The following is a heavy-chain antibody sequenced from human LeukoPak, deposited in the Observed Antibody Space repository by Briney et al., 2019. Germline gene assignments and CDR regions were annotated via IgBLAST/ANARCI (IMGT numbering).Heavy chain of an antibody. D-gene: IGHD4-17*01. Sequence: SETLSLTWTVSGGSISSYYWSWIRQPPGKGLEWIGYIYYSGSTNYNPSLKSRVTISVDTSKNQSSLKLSSVTAADTAVYYCAREDPQTTVPEGMDVWGQGTTVTVSS. J-gene: IGHJ6*02. V-gene: IGHV4-59*01. CDR2: IYYSGST. CDR3: AREDPQTTVPEGMDV. CDR1: GGSISSYY.